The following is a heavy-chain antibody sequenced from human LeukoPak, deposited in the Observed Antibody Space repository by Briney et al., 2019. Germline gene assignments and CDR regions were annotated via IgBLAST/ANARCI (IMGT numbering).Heavy chain of an antibody. CDR2: IYYSGST. J-gene: IGHJ4*02. CDR3: ARGLDEIFFDY. CDR1: GGSISSGDYY. Sequence: SETLSLTCTVSGGSISSGDYYWSWIRQPPGKGLEWIGYIYYSGSTYYNPSLKSRVTISVDTSKNQFSLKLSSVTGADTAVYYCARGLDEIFFDYWGQGTLVTVSS. D-gene: IGHD6-19*01. V-gene: IGHV4-30-4*01.